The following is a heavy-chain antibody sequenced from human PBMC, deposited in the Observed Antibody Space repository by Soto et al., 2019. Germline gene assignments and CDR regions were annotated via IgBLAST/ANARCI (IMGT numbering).Heavy chain of an antibody. V-gene: IGHV4-38-2*01. CDR2: IYHSGST. D-gene: IGHD3-16*02. J-gene: IGHJ4*02. CDR3: ARVGIMITFGGVIDNPPLDY. Sequence: PSETLSLTCAVSGYSISSGYYWGWIRQPPGKGLEWIGSIYHSGSTYYNPSLKSRVTISVDTSKNQFSLKLSSVTAADTAVYYCARVGIMITFGGVIDNPPLDYWGQGTLVTVSS. CDR1: GYSISSGYY.